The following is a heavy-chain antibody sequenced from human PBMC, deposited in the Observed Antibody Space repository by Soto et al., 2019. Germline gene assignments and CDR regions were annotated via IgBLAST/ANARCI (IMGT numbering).Heavy chain of an antibody. D-gene: IGHD6-13*01. Sequence: GGSLRLSCAASGFTFSSYAMSWVRQAPGKGLEWVSAISGSGGSTYYADSVKGRFTISRDNSKNTLYLQMNSLRAEDTAVYYCAKERYLAGIAAAGYFDYWGQGTLVTVSS. CDR2: ISGSGGST. J-gene: IGHJ4*02. V-gene: IGHV3-23*01. CDR1: GFTFSSYA. CDR3: AKERYLAGIAAAGYFDY.